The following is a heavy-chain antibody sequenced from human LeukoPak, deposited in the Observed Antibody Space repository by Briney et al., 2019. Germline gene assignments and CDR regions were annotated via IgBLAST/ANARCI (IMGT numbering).Heavy chain of an antibody. J-gene: IGHJ4*02. V-gene: IGHV3-66*02. CDR3: ARSYSSGCFDY. D-gene: IGHD6-19*01. Sequence: GGSLRLSCAASGFTFSSNYMSWVRQAPGKGLEGVSVIYSGGSTYYADSVKGRFTISRHNSKNTLYLQMNSLRAEDTAVYYCARSYSSGCFDYWGQGTLVTVSS. CDR2: IYSGGST. CDR1: GFTFSSNY.